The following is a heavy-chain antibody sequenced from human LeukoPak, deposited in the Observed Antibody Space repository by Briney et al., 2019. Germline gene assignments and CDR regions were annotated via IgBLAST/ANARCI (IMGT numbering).Heavy chain of an antibody. Sequence: SETPSLTCTVSGGSFSSGSYYWSWIRQPPGKGLEWIGYIYYSGSTNYNPSLKSRVTISVDTSKNQFSLKLSSVTAADTAVYYCARAFFGSTPALDYWGQGTLVTVSS. CDR3: ARAFFGSTPALDY. V-gene: IGHV4-61*01. CDR1: GGSFSSGSYY. CDR2: IYYSGST. D-gene: IGHD3-3*01. J-gene: IGHJ4*02.